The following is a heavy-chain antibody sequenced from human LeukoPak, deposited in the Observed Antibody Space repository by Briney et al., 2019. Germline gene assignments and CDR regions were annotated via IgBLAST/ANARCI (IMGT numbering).Heavy chain of an antibody. CDR1: GGSVDSHY. J-gene: IGHJ4*02. V-gene: IGHV4-59*02. Sequence: PSETLSLTCTVFGGSVDSHYWSWIRQPPGKGLEWIGYIYYSGSTNYNPSLKSRVTISVDTFRNQFSLKLSSVTAADTAVYYCARDYGGDFDYWGQGTLVTVSS. D-gene: IGHD4-17*01. CDR2: IYYSGST. CDR3: ARDYGGDFDY.